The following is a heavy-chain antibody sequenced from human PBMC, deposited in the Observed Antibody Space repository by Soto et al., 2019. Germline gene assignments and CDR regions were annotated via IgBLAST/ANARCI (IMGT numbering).Heavy chain of an antibody. J-gene: IGHJ4*02. D-gene: IGHD3-10*01. CDR3: ARGGPGQFDY. Sequence: QVQLQESGPGLVKPSETLSLTCTVSGGSISSYYWSWIRQPPGKGLEWIGYIYYSGSTNYNPSLKXLLAIXXDTSKNQFSLKLSSVTAADTAVYYCARGGPGQFDYWGQGTLVTVSS. CDR2: IYYSGST. V-gene: IGHV4-59*01. CDR1: GGSISSYY.